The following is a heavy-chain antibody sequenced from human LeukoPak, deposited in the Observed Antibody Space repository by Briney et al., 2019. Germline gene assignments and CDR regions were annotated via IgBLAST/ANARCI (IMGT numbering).Heavy chain of an antibody. V-gene: IGHV3-23*01. J-gene: IGHJ6*03. CDR1: GFTFSSYA. D-gene: IGHD3-16*01. CDR2: IIDSGEST. Sequence: GGSLRLSCAASGFTFSSYAMSWVRQAPGKGLEWVSGIIDSGESTYYANFAKGRFNISRDNSNNTLYLQMNSLRAEDTAVYYCAKLGGQELHNYYVAVCGKGTTVAVSS. CDR3: AKLGGQELHNYYVAV.